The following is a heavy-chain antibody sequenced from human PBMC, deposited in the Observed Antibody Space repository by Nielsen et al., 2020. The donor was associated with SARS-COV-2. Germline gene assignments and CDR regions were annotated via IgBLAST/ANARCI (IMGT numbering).Heavy chain of an antibody. CDR2: IYHSGST. CDR3: ARQSRTGTATRY. J-gene: IGHJ4*02. Sequence: SETLSLTCTVSGYSISSGYYWGWIRQPPGKGLEWIGSIYHSGSTNYNPSLKSRVTISVDTSKNQFSLKLSSVTAADTAVYYCARQSRTGTATRYWGQGTLVTVSS. D-gene: IGHD1-1*01. V-gene: IGHV4-38-2*02. CDR1: GYSISSGYY.